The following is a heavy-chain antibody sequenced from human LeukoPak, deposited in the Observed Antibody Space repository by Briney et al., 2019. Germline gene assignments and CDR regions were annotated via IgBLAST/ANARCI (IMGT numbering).Heavy chain of an antibody. CDR2: IYYSGST. Sequence: SETLSLTCTVSGGSISSSSYYWGWIRQPPGKGLEWIGSIYYSGSTYYNPSLKSRVTISVDTSKNQFSLKLSSVTAADTAVYYCARGEWELLTGGAFDIWGQGTMVTVSS. CDR3: ARGEWELLTGGAFDI. V-gene: IGHV4-39*07. J-gene: IGHJ3*02. CDR1: GGSISSSSYY. D-gene: IGHD1-26*01.